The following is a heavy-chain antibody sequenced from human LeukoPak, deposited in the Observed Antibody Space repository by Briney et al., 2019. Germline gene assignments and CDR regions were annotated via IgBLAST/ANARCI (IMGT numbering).Heavy chain of an antibody. V-gene: IGHV1-18*01. Sequence: ASVKVSCKASGYTFTSYGISWVRQAPGQGLEWMGWISAYNGNTNYAQKLQGRVTMTTDTSTSTAYMELRSLRSDDTAVYYCARANYYDSSGYHPVVVGDLDYWGQGTLVTVSS. CDR1: GYTFTSYG. CDR2: ISAYNGNT. D-gene: IGHD3-22*01. CDR3: ARANYYDSSGYHPVVVGDLDY. J-gene: IGHJ4*02.